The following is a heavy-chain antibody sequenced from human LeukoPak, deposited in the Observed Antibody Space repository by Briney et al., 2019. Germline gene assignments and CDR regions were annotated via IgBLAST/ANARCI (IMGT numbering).Heavy chain of an antibody. CDR1: GGSLSGFY. J-gene: IGHJ4*02. D-gene: IGHD2-8*01. CDR2: MNPSGRT. Sequence: PSETLSLTCGVYGGSLSGFYWNWIRQPPGKGLEWIGEMNPSGRTTYNPSLKSRVSMSLDTSKNQFSLKLSSVTAADTAVYYCARGLKPYCTNGVCYTGDFWGQGTLVIVSP. CDR3: ARGLKPYCTNGVCYTGDF. V-gene: IGHV4-34*01.